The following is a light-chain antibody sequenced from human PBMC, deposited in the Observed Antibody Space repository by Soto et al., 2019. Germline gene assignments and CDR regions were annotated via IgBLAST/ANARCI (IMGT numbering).Light chain of an antibody. V-gene: IGKV3-20*01. CDR2: GAS. CDR1: QSVTSNY. Sequence: EIVLTQSPGTLSLSPGERATISCRASQSVTSNYVAWYQQKPGQAPRLLIYGASSRATGIPDRISGSGSGTDFTLTISRLEPEDFAVYYCQQYGGSPQTFGQGT. CDR3: QQYGGSPQT. J-gene: IGKJ1*01.